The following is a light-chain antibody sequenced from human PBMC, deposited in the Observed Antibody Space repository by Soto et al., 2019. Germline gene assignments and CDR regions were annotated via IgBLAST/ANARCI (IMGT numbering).Light chain of an antibody. CDR1: QSVSSY. Sequence: EIVLTPSPATLSLSPGERATLSCRASQSVSSYLAWYQQKPGQAPRLLIYDASNRATGIPARFSGSGSGTDFTLTISSLEPEDCAVYYCQQRSNGFTFGPGTKVEIK. J-gene: IGKJ3*01. CDR2: DAS. CDR3: QQRSNGFT. V-gene: IGKV3-11*01.